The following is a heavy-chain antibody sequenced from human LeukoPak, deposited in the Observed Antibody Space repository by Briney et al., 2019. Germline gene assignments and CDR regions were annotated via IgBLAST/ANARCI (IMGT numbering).Heavy chain of an antibody. J-gene: IGHJ4*02. V-gene: IGHV3-33*01. CDR1: GFTFRNFG. Sequence: GGSLRLSCVVSGFTFRNFGMHWVRQAPGKGLGWVAVIYYDGSDKYYVDSVKGRFAVSRDNSKNTLYLQMNNLRVEDTAVYHCARDRSQHYFDYWGQGALVTVSS. CDR2: IYYDGSDK. D-gene: IGHD5-18*01. CDR3: ARDRSQHYFDY.